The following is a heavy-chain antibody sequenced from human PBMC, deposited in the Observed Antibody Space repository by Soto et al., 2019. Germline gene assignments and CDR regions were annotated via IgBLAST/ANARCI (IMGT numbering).Heavy chain of an antibody. Sequence: EVQLLESGGGLVQPGGSLRLSCTASGFTFSSHAMTWVRQAPGKGLEWVSGLSDSGGSIYYADSVKGRFTISTDNPMNTWYLQTKTLRAEDTAVYYCAKVSSSWYAGFFDLWGQGTLVTVSS. CDR3: AKVSSSWYAGFFDL. V-gene: IGHV3-23*01. J-gene: IGHJ4*02. CDR2: LSDSGGSI. D-gene: IGHD6-13*01. CDR1: GFTFSSHA.